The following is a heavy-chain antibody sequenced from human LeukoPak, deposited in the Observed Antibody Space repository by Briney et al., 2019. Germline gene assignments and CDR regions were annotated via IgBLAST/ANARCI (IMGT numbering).Heavy chain of an antibody. CDR2: ISYDGGNK. Sequence: AGGSLRLSCAASGFTFSKYAMHWVRQAPGKGLEWVALISYDGGNKNYADSVRGRFTISRDNSKNTLYLQMNSLRAEDTAVYYCAKDSSSTWFGGDSKWGQGTLVTVSS. D-gene: IGHD3-10*01. CDR3: AKDSSSTWFGGDSK. J-gene: IGHJ4*02. CDR1: GFTFSKYA. V-gene: IGHV3-30*18.